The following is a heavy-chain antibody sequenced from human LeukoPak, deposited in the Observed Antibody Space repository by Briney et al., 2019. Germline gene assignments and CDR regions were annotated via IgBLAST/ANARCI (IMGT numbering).Heavy chain of an antibody. D-gene: IGHD2-15*01. CDR1: GFTFSNYY. CDR2: LKEDGSEK. V-gene: IGHV3-7*01. Sequence: GGSLRLSCAASGFTFSNYYMGWVRQAPGKGLEWVANLKEDGSEKYYVDSVKGRFTISGGNAKNSLYLQMNSLRAEDTAVYYCVREGYCSGGGCYRDDYWGQGTLVTVSS. J-gene: IGHJ4*02. CDR3: VREGYCSGGGCYRDDY.